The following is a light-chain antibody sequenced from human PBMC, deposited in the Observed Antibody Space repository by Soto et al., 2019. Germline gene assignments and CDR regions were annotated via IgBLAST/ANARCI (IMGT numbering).Light chain of an antibody. CDR3: QQYGSSPPTWT. V-gene: IGKV3-20*01. J-gene: IGKJ1*01. Sequence: EIVLTQSPGTLSLSPGERATLSCRASQSISSDYLAWYQQKPGQAPRLLIYGASSRATGIPDRFSSSGSGTDFTFTISRLEPEDFAVYYCQQYGSSPPTWTFGQGTKVEIK. CDR2: GAS. CDR1: QSISSDY.